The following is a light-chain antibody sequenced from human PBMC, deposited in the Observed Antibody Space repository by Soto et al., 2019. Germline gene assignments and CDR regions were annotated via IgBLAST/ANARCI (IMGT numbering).Light chain of an antibody. CDR1: QSVSSN. CDR2: GAS. CDR3: QQYNTWPPWT. J-gene: IGKJ1*01. Sequence: EIVMTQSPATLSVSPGERATLSCRASQSVSSNLAWYQQKPGQAPRLLIYGASTRATGIPARFSGSGSGTEFTLTISSLQSEDFAVYYCQQYNTWPPWTFGQGTKVE. V-gene: IGKV3-15*01.